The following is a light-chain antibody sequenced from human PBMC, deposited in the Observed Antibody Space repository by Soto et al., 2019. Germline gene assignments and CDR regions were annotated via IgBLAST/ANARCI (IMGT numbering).Light chain of an antibody. Sequence: QSALTQPASVSGSPGQSITISCTGTSSDVGGYNYVSWYQQHPGKAPKLMIYEVSNRPSGVSNRFSGSKSGNTASLTISGLQDEDEADYYCSSYTSSSTLMFGGGTKVTVL. CDR2: EVS. J-gene: IGLJ3*02. CDR3: SSYTSSSTLM. CDR1: SSDVGGYNY. V-gene: IGLV2-14*01.